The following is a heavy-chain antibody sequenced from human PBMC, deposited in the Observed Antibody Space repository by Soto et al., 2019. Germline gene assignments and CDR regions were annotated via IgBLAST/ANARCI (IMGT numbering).Heavy chain of an antibody. Sequence: PSETLSLTCTVSGGSISSSSYYWGWIRQPPGEGLEWLGSIYYSGSTYYNPSLKSRVTISVDTSKNQFSLKLSSVTAADTAVYYCARRDYYGSGSYYNDGRYYYYGMDVWGQGTTVTVSS. CDR2: IYYSGST. CDR1: GGSISSSSYY. CDR3: ARRDYYGSGSYYNDGRYYYYGMDV. V-gene: IGHV4-39*01. D-gene: IGHD3-10*01. J-gene: IGHJ6*02.